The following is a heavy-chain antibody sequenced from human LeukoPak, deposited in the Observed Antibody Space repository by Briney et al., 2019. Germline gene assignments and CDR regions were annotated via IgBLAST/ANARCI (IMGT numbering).Heavy chain of an antibody. Sequence: PGGSLRLSCAASGFTFNGYSMNWVRQAPGRGLEWVSYISSTSDTIYYADSVKGRFTISRDNAKNSLYLQINSLRAEDTAVYYCARDPIVTTGKNFDYWGQGTLVTVSS. J-gene: IGHJ4*02. CDR2: ISSTSDTI. CDR1: GFTFNGYS. D-gene: IGHD4-11*01. CDR3: ARDPIVTTGKNFDY. V-gene: IGHV3-48*01.